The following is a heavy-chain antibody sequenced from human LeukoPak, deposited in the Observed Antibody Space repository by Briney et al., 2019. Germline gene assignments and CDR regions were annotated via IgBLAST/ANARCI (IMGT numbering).Heavy chain of an antibody. D-gene: IGHD3-10*01. Sequence: GASVKVSCKASGGTFSSYAISWVRQAPGQGLEWMGGIIPIFGTANYAQKFQGRVTITVDESTSTAYMELSSLRSEDTAVYYCARVAARGVDYGSGSRDYWGQGTLVTVSS. CDR3: ARVAARGVDYGSGSRDY. CDR1: GGTFSSYA. V-gene: IGHV1-69*13. CDR2: IIPIFGTA. J-gene: IGHJ4*02.